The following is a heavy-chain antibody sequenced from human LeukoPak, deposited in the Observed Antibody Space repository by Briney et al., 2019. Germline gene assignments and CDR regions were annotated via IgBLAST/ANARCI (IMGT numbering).Heavy chain of an antibody. J-gene: IGHJ5*02. CDR2: TYYRSKWYN. D-gene: IGHD6-13*01. V-gene: IGHV6-1*01. CDR3: SREIAASLNRFDP. Sequence: SQTLSLTCAISGDSVSSNSAAWNWIRQSPSRGLEWLGKTYYRSKWYNDYAVSVESRITIIPDTSKNQFSLQLNSVTPEDSAVYYCSREIAASLNRFDPWGQGTLVPVSS. CDR1: GDSVSSNSAA.